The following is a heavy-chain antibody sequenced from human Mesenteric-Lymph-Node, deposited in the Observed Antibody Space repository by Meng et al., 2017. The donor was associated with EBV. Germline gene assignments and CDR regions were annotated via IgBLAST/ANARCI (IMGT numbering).Heavy chain of an antibody. CDR2: IYHFGSP. Sequence: QVQLQQWGAGLLKPSETLSLTCAVYGGSFSSGGYSWSWIRQPPGKGLEWIGYIYHFGSPNYNPSLKSRVTISVDRSKNQFSLNLTSMTAADTAVYYCARRGIAEGFDFWGQGTLVTVSS. CDR3: ARRGIAEGFDF. CDR1: GGSFSSGGYS. J-gene: IGHJ4*02. V-gene: IGHV4-30-2*01.